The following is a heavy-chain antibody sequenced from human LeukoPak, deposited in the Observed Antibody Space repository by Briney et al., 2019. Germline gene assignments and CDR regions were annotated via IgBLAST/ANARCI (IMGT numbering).Heavy chain of an antibody. Sequence: SQTLSLTCAISGDSVSSNSAAWNWIKQSPSRGLEWLGRTYYRSKWYNDCAVSVKSRITINPDTSKNQFSLQLNSVTPEDTAVYYCATSGYSGYDPTYYFDYWGQGTLVTVSS. CDR2: TYYRSKWYN. D-gene: IGHD5-12*01. J-gene: IGHJ4*02. CDR1: GDSVSSNSAA. V-gene: IGHV6-1*01. CDR3: ATSGYSGYDPTYYFDY.